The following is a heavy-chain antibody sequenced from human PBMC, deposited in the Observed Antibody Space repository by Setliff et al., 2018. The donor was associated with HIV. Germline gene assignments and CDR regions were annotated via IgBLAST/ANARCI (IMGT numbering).Heavy chain of an antibody. V-gene: IGHV4-39*07. CDR2: IYYSGST. Sequence: SETLSLTCTVSGGSISSSSYYWGWIRQPPGKGLEWIGSIYYSGSTYYDPSLKSRVTISVDTSKNQFSLKLSSVTAADTAVYYCARILLDYYGSGSYRAFDIWGQGTMVTVSS. D-gene: IGHD3-10*01. J-gene: IGHJ3*02. CDR3: ARILLDYYGSGSYRAFDI. CDR1: GGSISSSSYY.